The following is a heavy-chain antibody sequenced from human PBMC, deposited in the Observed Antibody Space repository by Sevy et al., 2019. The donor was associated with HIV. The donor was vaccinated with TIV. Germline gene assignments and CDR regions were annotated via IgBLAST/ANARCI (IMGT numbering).Heavy chain of an antibody. CDR3: TKDVVATPNYYSGMDV. J-gene: IGHJ6*02. Sequence: ASVKVSCKASGYTFTTYYMHWVRQAPGQGLEWMGIINPSGGGTSYAQKFQGRVTMTRDTSTSTVYLELSSLRSEVTAVYYCTKDVVATPNYYSGMDVWGQGTTVTVSS. D-gene: IGHD2-15*01. CDR1: GYTFTTYY. V-gene: IGHV1-46*03. CDR2: INPSGGGT.